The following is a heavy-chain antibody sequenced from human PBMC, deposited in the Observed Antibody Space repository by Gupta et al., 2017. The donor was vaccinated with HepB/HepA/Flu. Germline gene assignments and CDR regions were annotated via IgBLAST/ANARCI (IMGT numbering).Heavy chain of an antibody. Sequence: EVHLVESGGGLVKPGGSLRLSCAASGFTFSTYSMNWVRQAPGKGLEWVSSISKGSNFTYYTDAVNGRFTISRDNAKISLYLQMSSLRDEDTALYYCSRDYQERYSNSRYNWGQGTLVTVSS. J-gene: IGHJ4*02. CDR3: SRDYQERYSNSRYN. D-gene: IGHD6-13*01. V-gene: IGHV3-21*01. CDR2: ISKGSNFT. CDR1: GFTFSTYS.